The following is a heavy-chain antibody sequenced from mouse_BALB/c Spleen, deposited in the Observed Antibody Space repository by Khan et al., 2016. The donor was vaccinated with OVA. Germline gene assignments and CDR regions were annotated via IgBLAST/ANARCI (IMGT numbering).Heavy chain of an antibody. CDR3: ARSTYRYAFAY. V-gene: IGHV3-8*02. CDR1: GDSITSGY. J-gene: IGHJ3*01. D-gene: IGHD2-14*01. Sequence: EVQLQESGPSLVKPSQTLSLTCSVTGDSITSGYWSWIRKFPGNKLEYMGYMIYTGYTDYNPSLKSRIAIPRNTSKNQYYLQLNSVTAEDTATYYCARSTYRYAFAYWGQGTLVTVSA. CDR2: MIYTGYT.